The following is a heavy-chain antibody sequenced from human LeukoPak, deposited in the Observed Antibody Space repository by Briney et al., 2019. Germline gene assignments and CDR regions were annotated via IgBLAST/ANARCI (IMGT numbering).Heavy chain of an antibody. J-gene: IGHJ3*02. CDR1: GFTFSSYG. Sequence: GGSLRLSCAASGFTFSSYGMHWVRQAPGKGLEWVAVISYDGSNKYYADSVKGRFTISRDNSKNTLYLQMNSLRAEDTAVYYCAKDTSQVVIRPDAFGIWGQGTMVTVSS. V-gene: IGHV3-30*18. CDR3: AKDTSQVVIRPDAFGI. CDR2: ISYDGSNK. D-gene: IGHD3-3*01.